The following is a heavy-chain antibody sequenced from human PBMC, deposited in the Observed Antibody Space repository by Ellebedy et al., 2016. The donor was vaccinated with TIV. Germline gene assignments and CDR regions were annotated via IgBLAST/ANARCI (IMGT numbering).Heavy chain of an antibody. CDR3: ARDLADSSGYYY. J-gene: IGHJ4*02. D-gene: IGHD3-22*01. V-gene: IGHV3-11*04. Sequence: GESLKISCAASGFTFSDYYMSWIRQAPGKGLEWVSYISSSGSTIYYADSVKGRFTISRDNAKNSLYLQMNSLRAEDTAVYYCARDLADSSGYYYWGQGTLVTVSS. CDR2: ISSSGSTI. CDR1: GFTFSDYY.